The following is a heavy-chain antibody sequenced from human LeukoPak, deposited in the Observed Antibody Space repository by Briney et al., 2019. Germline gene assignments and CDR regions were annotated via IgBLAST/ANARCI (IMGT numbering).Heavy chain of an antibody. CDR3: ARVRYDSSGYYCYDY. V-gene: IGHV1-18*01. J-gene: IGHJ4*02. CDR2: ISAYNGNT. CDR1: GYTFTSYG. D-gene: IGHD3-22*01. Sequence: ASVKVSCKASGYTFTSYGISWVRRAPGQGLEWMGWISAYNGNTNYAQKLQGRVTMTTDTSTSTAYMELRSLRSDDTAVYYCARVRYDSSGYYCYDYWGQGTLVTVSS.